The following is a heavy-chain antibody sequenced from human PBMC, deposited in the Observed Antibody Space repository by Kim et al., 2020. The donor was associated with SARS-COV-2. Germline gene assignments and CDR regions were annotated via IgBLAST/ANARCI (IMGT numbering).Heavy chain of an antibody. J-gene: IGHJ6*02. D-gene: IGHD3-10*01. V-gene: IGHV7-4-1*02. Sequence: ASVKVSCKASGYTFTSYAMNWVRQAPGQGLEWMGWINTNTGNPTYAQGFTGRFVFSLDTSVSTAYLQISSLKAEDTAVYYCAKAARRVVRGIYYYYYGMDVWGQGTTVTVSS. CDR3: AKAARRVVRGIYYYYYGMDV. CDR1: GYTFTSYA. CDR2: INTNTGNP.